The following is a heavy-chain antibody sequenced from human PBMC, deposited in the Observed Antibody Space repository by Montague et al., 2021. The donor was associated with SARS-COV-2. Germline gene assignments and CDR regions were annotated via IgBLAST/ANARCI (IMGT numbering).Heavy chain of an antibody. CDR3: ARMSAGATIAFDY. CDR2: IGWDDDK. Sequence: HALVKPTQTLTLTCTFSGFSLSTSGMCVSWIRQPPGKALEWLARIGWDDDKYYSTSLKTRLTISKDTSKNQVVLTMTNMDPVDTATYYCARMSAGATIAFDYWGQGTLVTVSS. CDR1: GFSLSTSGMC. D-gene: IGHD1-26*01. V-gene: IGHV2-70*11. J-gene: IGHJ4*02.